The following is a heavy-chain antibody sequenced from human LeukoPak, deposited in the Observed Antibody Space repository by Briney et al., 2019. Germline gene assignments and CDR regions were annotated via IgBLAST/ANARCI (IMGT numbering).Heavy chain of an antibody. CDR3: ARDAVLRNIAAAGYFDY. CDR2: INWNGGST. Sequence: RPGESLRLSCAASGFPFSTYWMSWVRQAPGKGLEWVSCINWNGGSTGYADSVKGRFTISRDNAKNSLYLQMNSLRAEDTALYYCARDAVLRNIAAAGYFDYWGQGTLVTVSS. V-gene: IGHV3-20*04. CDR1: GFPFSTYW. D-gene: IGHD6-13*01. J-gene: IGHJ4*02.